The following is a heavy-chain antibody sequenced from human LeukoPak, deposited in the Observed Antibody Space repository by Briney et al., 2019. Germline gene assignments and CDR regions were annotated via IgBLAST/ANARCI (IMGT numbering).Heavy chain of an antibody. J-gene: IGHJ6*03. CDR1: GYTFTSYD. CDR2: MNPNSGNT. Sequence: ASVKVSCKASGYTFTSYDTNWVRQATGQGLERMGWMNPNSGNTGYAQRFQGRLTMTSNTSISTAYMDLSSLRSEDTAVYYCARVAGTTDYYYYMDVWGKGTTVTVSS. V-gene: IGHV1-8*01. D-gene: IGHD1-7*01. CDR3: ARVAGTTDYYYYMDV.